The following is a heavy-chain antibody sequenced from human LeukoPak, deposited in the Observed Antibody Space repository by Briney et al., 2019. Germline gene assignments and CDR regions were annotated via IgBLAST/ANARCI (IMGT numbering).Heavy chain of an antibody. D-gene: IGHD6-13*01. CDR2: IWHDGTYI. CDR3: AREGPTTAVGSGAPDI. V-gene: IGHV3-33*01. CDR1: GFTFSDYT. Sequence: GRSLRLSCPASGFTFSDYTMPWLRQAPGKGLEWVAVIWHDGTYISYGDSVRGRFTISRDNSKNTLYLQMNSLRAEDTAVYYCAREGPTTAVGSGAPDIWGLGTMVTVSS. J-gene: IGHJ3*02.